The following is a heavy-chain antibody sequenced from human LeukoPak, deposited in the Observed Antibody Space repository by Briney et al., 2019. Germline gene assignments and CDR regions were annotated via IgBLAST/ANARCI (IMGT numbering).Heavy chain of an antibody. CDR3: GRERRGSYYAFES. V-gene: IGHV3-11*01. J-gene: IGHJ4*02. D-gene: IGHD3-10*01. CDR1: GFSIRYHY. Sequence: PGGSLRLSCAASGFSIRYHYMSWIRQSPGKGLEWISHVTSSGSSTKYADSVKGRFTISRDNAKNSVALQMNSLREEDTSVYYCGRERRGSYYAFESWGQGTLVTVSS. CDR2: VTSSGSST.